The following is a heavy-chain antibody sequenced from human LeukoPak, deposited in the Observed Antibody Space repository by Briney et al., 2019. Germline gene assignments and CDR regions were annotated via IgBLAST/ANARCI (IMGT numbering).Heavy chain of an antibody. J-gene: IGHJ6*03. D-gene: IGHD1-14*01. CDR1: GYTFTSYD. V-gene: IGHV1-8*01. CDR3: ARGQGGTTRARRIPYYYYMDV. CDR2: MNPNSGNT. Sequence: GASVKVSCKASGYTFTSYDINWVRQATGQGLEWMGWMNPNSGNTGYTQKFQGRVTMTRNTSISTAYMELSSLRSEDTAVYYCARGQGGTTRARRIPYYYYMDVWGKGTTVTVSS.